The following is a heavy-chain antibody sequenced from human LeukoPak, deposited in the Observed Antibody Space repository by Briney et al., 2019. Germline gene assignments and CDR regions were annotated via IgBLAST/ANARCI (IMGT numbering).Heavy chain of an antibody. CDR3: AKLGVRYLDWLPNLYYFDY. D-gene: IGHD3-9*01. CDR2: ISGSGGST. Sequence: GGSLRLSCAASGFTFSSYAMSWVRQAPGKGLEWVSAISGSGGSTYYADSVKGRFTISRDNSKNTLYLRMNSLRAEDTAVYYCAKLGVRYLDWLPNLYYFDYWGQGTLVTVSS. V-gene: IGHV3-23*01. CDR1: GFTFSSYA. J-gene: IGHJ4*02.